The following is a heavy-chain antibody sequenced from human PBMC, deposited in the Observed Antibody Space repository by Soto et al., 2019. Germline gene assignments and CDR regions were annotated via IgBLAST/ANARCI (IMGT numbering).Heavy chain of an antibody. J-gene: IGHJ6*02. D-gene: IGHD6-6*01. V-gene: IGHV3-33*01. CDR3: AREGFYSRSCKYSGYHYYGMDV. CDR1: GFTFGSYG. CDR2: IWHDGSNK. Sequence: QEQLVESGGGVVQPGRSLRLSCAASGFTFGSYGMHWVRQAPGKGLEWVAVIWHDGSNKYYGDFLKGRFRISRDNSKNTLYLQMNSPRADDTAVYYCAREGFYSRSCKYSGYHYYGMDVWGQGTTVTVSS.